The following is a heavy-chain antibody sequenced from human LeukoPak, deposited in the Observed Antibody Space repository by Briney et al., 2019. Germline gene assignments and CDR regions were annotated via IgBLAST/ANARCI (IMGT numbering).Heavy chain of an antibody. CDR2: ICGGAGGA. J-gene: IGHJ4*02. D-gene: IGHD3-10*01. Sequence: PGGSLRLSCAASGFTFSSYAMNLVRQAPGKGLEWVSSICGGAGGAAYADSVKGRFTMSRDNSKNTLYLQMNSLRAEDTAVYYCAKDGGYGSGSYYPDYWGQGTLVTVSS. CDR3: AKDGGYGSGSYYPDY. V-gene: IGHV3-23*01. CDR1: GFTFSSYA.